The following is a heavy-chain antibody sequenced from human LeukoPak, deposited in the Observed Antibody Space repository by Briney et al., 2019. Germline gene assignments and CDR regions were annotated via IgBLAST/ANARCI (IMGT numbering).Heavy chain of an antibody. V-gene: IGHV1-2*02. CDR2: INPNSGGT. CDR1: GHTFTGYY. J-gene: IGHJ4*02. D-gene: IGHD6-19*01. Sequence: ASVKVSCKASGHTFTGYYMHWVRQAPGQGLEWMGWINPNSGGTNYAQKFQGRVTMTRDTSISTAYMELSRLRSDDTAVYYCARDFGSGWDFDYWGQGTLVTVSS. CDR3: ARDFGSGWDFDY.